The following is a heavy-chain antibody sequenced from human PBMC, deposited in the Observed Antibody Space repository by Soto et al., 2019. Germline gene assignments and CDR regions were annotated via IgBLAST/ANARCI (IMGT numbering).Heavy chain of an antibody. CDR1: GYTFTSYG. Sequence: ASVKVSCKASGYTFTSYGISWVRQAPGQGLEWMGWISAYNGNTNYAQKLQGRVTMTTDTSTSTAYMELRSLRSDDTAVYYCASWRSSPYYYYGMDVWGQGTTVTVSS. CDR3: ASWRSSPYYYYGMDV. V-gene: IGHV1-18*01. D-gene: IGHD3-16*01. J-gene: IGHJ6*02. CDR2: ISAYNGNT.